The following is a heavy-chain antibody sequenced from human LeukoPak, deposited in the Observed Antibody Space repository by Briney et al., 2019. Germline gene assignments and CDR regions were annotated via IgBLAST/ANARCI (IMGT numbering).Heavy chain of an antibody. V-gene: IGHV4-4*07. D-gene: IGHD6-13*01. CDR3: ASSSSSWYYGVDY. J-gene: IGHJ4*02. CDR2: IYTSGRT. Sequence: SETLSLTCTVSGGSISGDYWSWIRQPAGTGLEWIGRIYTSGRTIYNPSLKSRVTISVDTSKNQFSLKLSSVTAADTAVYYCASSSSSWYYGVDYWGQGTLVTVSS. CDR1: GGSISGDY.